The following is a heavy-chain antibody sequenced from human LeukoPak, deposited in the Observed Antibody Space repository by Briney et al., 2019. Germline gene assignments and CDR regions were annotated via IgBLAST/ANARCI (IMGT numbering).Heavy chain of an antibody. Sequence: GGSLRLSCAASEFTFSSFAMHWVRQAPGKGLEWVAVISYDGSNKYYADSVKGRYTISRDNSKNTLSLQMNSLRAEDTAVYYCAKVSRLQFFDWILGYWGQGTLVTVSS. J-gene: IGHJ4*02. CDR1: EFTFSSFA. CDR2: ISYDGSNK. D-gene: IGHD3-9*01. CDR3: AKVSRLQFFDWILGY. V-gene: IGHV3-30*18.